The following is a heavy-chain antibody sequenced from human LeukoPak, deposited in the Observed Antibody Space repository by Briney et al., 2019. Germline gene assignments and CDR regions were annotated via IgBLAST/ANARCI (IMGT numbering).Heavy chain of an antibody. CDR3: AKLSGDTDPW. V-gene: IGHV3-23*01. CDR1: GFTFSSYG. CDR2: ITDSGSTT. Sequence: SGGSLRLSCAASGFTFSSYGMSWVRQAPGKGLEWVSSITDSGSTTYYADSVKGRFTISKDNSRNTLYLQMNSLRAEDTAIYYCAKLSGDTDPWWGQGTLVTVSS. D-gene: IGHD5-18*01. J-gene: IGHJ4*02.